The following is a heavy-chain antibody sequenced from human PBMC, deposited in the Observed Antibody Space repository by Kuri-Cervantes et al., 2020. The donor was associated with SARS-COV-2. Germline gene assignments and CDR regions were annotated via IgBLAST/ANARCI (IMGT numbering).Heavy chain of an antibody. D-gene: IGHD3-3*01. CDR1: GDSITTSPYY. J-gene: IGHJ4*02. V-gene: IGHV4-39*07. CDR2: IYYSGST. CDR3: ARGITIFGVVPYYFDY. Sequence: GSLRLSCTVSGDSITTSPYYWAWVRQPPGKVLEWIGSIYYSGSTYYNPSLKSRVTISVDTSKNQFSLKLSSVTAADTAVYYCARGITIFGVVPYYFDYWGQGTLVTVSS.